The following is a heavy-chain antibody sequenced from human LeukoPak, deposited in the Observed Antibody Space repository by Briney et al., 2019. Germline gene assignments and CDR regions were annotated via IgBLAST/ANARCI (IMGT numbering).Heavy chain of an antibody. D-gene: IGHD1-20*01. J-gene: IGHJ6*03. CDR2: ISSSSIYI. CDR3: ARDLLGYNYHYMDV. V-gene: IGHV3-21*01. Sequence: PGGSLRLSCATSGFTFRSYAMSWVRQAPGKGLEWVSSISSSSIYIYYADSVKGRFTISRDNAKNSLYLQMNSLRAEDTAVYYCARDLLGYNYHYMDVWGKGTTVTVSS. CDR1: GFTFRSYA.